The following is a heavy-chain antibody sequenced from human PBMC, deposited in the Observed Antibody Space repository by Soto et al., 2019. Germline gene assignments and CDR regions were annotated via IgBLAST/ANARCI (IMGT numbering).Heavy chain of an antibody. D-gene: IGHD3-9*01. V-gene: IGHV3-11*06. Sequence: GGSLRLSCAASGYALRDYRMNWIRQAPGKVIEWISYTGTSRKYTFYADSVRGRFSISRDDARNSVYLQLNSLRDEDTAVYHCVRDRDWAFDIWGQGTMVTVSS. CDR2: TGTSRKYT. CDR3: VRDRDWAFDI. CDR1: GYALRDYR. J-gene: IGHJ3*02.